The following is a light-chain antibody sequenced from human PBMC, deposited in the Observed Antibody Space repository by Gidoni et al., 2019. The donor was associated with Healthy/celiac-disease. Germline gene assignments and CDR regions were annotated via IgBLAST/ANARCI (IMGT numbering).Light chain of an antibody. CDR2: AAS. CDR1: QSISSY. J-gene: IGKJ4*01. Sequence: DIQMTQSPSSLSASVGDRVTITCRASQSISSYLNWYQQKPGKAPKLLIYAASSLQSGVPSRFSGSGSGTEFTLTISSLQPEDFATYYCQQSYSTSFTCGGGTKVEIK. CDR3: QQSYSTSFT. V-gene: IGKV1-39*01.